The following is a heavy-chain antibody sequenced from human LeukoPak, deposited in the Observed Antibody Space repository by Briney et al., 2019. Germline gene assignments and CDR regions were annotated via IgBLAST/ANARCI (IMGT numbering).Heavy chain of an antibody. V-gene: IGHV4-38-2*02. CDR1: GYSISSGYY. CDR2: IYHSGST. J-gene: IGHJ4*02. D-gene: IGHD3-22*01. Sequence: PSETLSLTCTVSGYSISSGYYWGWIRQPPGKGLEWIGSIYHSGSTYYNPSLKSRVTISVDTSKNQFSLKLSSVTAADTAVYYCVLGAYDSSGYPNYWGQGTLVTVSS. CDR3: VLGAYDSSGYPNY.